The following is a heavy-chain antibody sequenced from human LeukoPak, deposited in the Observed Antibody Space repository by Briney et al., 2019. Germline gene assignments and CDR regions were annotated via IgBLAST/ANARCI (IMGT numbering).Heavy chain of an antibody. Sequence: GGSLRLSCAASVFTFDDYAMHWVREAPGRGLEGVLGISWNSGSRGYADSVKGRFTISRDNAKNSLYLQMNSLRAEDMALYYCAKDLMVRGVRAAFDIWGQGTMVTVSS. V-gene: IGHV3-9*03. CDR2: ISWNSGSR. CDR3: AKDLMVRGVRAAFDI. J-gene: IGHJ3*02. CDR1: VFTFDDYA. D-gene: IGHD3-10*01.